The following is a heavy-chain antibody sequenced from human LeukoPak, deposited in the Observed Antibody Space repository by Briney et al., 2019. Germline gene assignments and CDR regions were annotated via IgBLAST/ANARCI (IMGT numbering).Heavy chain of an antibody. Sequence: GGSLRLSCAASVFTFSSYLMSWVREAPGKGLEWVSNIKRDGSEKYYVDSVKGRFTISRDNAKNSLCMQMNSLRAEDTAVYYCARVLRYFDWLPPFDPWGQGTLVTVSS. CDR1: VFTFSSYL. J-gene: IGHJ5*02. CDR2: IKRDGSEK. CDR3: ARVLRYFDWLPPFDP. V-gene: IGHV3-7*01. D-gene: IGHD3-9*01.